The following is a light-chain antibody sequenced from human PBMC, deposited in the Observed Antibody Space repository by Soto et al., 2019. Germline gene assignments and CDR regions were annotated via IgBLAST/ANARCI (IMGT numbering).Light chain of an antibody. CDR3: NSYRTTSTLV. V-gene: IGLV2-14*01. J-gene: IGLJ1*01. CDR2: EVS. CDR1: SSDIGVSNY. Sequence: QSALTQPASVSGSPGQSITISCTGTSSDIGVSNYVSWYQQHPGKAPKLMIYEVSNRPSGVSNRFSGSKSGNTASLTISGLQAEDEADYYCNSYRTTSTLVFGTGTKVTVL.